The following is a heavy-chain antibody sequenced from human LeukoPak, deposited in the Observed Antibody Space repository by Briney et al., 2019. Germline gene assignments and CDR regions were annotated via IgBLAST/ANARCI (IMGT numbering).Heavy chain of an antibody. Sequence: NPSETLSLTCTVSGGSLSHNYWGWIRQPPGKRLEWIGSLYYSGGPYYNPSLNRRATISVDTSKNQFSQKLTSLTAADTAVFYCARLQVGATGLVDFWGQGTLVTVSS. CDR2: LYYSGGP. CDR1: GGSLSHNY. J-gene: IGHJ4*02. CDR3: ARLQVGATGLVDF. D-gene: IGHD1-26*01. V-gene: IGHV4-39*01.